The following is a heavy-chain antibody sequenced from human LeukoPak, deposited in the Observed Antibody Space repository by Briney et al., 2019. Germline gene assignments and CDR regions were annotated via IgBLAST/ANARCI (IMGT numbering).Heavy chain of an antibody. D-gene: IGHD3-3*01. Sequence: ASVKVSCKASGYTFTSYDINWVRQATGQGLEWMGWMNPNSGNTGYAQKFQGRVTMTRNTSISTAYMELSSLRSEDTAVYYCARAHSKDYDFWSGYYNYYYYYMDVWGKGTTVTVSS. CDR3: ARAHSKDYDFWSGYYNYYYYYMDV. CDR2: MNPNSGNT. V-gene: IGHV1-8*01. CDR1: GYTFTSYD. J-gene: IGHJ6*03.